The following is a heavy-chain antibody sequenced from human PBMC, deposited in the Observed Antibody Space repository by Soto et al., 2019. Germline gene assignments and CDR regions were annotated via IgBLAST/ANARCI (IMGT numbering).Heavy chain of an antibody. CDR1: GYTFTSYA. V-gene: IGHV1-3*01. CDR3: ASVGDYYYDSSGYYLGY. CDR2: INAGNGNT. Sequence: QVQLVQSGAEVKKPGASVKGSCKASGYTFTSYAMHWVRQAPGQRLEWMGWINAGNGNTKYSQKFQGRVTITRDTSASTAYMELSSLRSEDTAVYYCASVGDYYYDSSGYYLGYWGQGTLVTVSS. J-gene: IGHJ4*02. D-gene: IGHD3-22*01.